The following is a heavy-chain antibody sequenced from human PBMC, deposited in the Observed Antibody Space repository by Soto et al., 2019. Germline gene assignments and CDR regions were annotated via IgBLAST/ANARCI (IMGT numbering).Heavy chain of an antibody. J-gene: IGHJ4*02. Sequence: EVQLLESGGGLVQPGGSLRLSCAASTFTFSSSGMSWVRQTPGKGLECVSGISGRGGRTYYADSVKGRFTISRDNSKNTMYLQMNSRRVEDTALYYCARVAGYYYGAPYYFDYWGQGTLVTGSS. CDR1: TFTFSSSG. V-gene: IGHV3-23*01. D-gene: IGHD3-22*01. CDR2: ISGRGGRT. CDR3: ARVAGYYYGAPYYFDY.